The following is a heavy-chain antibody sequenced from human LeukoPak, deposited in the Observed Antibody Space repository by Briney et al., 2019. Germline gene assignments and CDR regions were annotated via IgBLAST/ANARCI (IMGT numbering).Heavy chain of an antibody. J-gene: IGHJ4*02. CDR3: ARDQTVSTTRPIDY. CDR1: GFIFSSYA. D-gene: IGHD4-17*01. CDR2: ISGSGGST. Sequence: PGGSLRLSCAASGFIFSSYAMSWVRQAPGKGLEWVSVISGSGGSTYYADSVKGRFTISRDNSKNTLYLHMNSLRAEDTALYYCARDQTVSTTRPIDYWGQGTLVTVSS. V-gene: IGHV3-23*01.